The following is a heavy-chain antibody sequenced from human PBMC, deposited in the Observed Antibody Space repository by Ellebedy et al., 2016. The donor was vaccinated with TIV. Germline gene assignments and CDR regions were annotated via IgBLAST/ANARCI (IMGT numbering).Heavy chain of an antibody. D-gene: IGHD3-10*01. J-gene: IGHJ4*02. V-gene: IGHV3-23*01. Sequence: GESLKISCVVSGFTFSTYAMRWFRQAPGKGLEWVSALTTGGVTFYADSVKGRFTISRDSSKNTLYLQMNSLRVEDTAIYFCAKDSGRSGWISDYWGQGTRVTVSS. CDR3: AKDSGRSGWISDY. CDR1: GFTFSTYA. CDR2: LTTGGVT.